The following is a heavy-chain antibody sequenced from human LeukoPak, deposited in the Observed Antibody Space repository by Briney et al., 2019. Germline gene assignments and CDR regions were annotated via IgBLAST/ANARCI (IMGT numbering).Heavy chain of an antibody. J-gene: IGHJ4*02. Sequence: PSGTLTLTCAVYGGSFSGYYWSWIRQPPGKGLEWIGEINHSGSTNYNPSLKSRVTISVDTSKNQFSLKLSSVTAADTAVYYCARGIRSSSVGLDYWGQGTLVTVSS. CDR1: GGSFSGYY. CDR2: INHSGST. CDR3: ARGIRSSSVGLDY. V-gene: IGHV4-34*01. D-gene: IGHD6-6*01.